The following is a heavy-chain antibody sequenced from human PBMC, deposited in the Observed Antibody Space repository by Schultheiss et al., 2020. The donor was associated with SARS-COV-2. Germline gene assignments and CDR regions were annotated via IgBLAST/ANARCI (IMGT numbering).Heavy chain of an antibody. CDR3: AKGESLGELSISLDY. D-gene: IGHD3-16*02. Sequence: GGSLRLSCAASGFTFSSYAMSWVRQAPGEGLEWVSAISGSGGSTYYADSVKGRFTISRDNSKNTLYLQMNSLRAEDTAVYYCAKGESLGELSISLDYWGQGTLVTVSS. J-gene: IGHJ4*02. V-gene: IGHV3-23*01. CDR1: GFTFSSYA. CDR2: ISGSGGST.